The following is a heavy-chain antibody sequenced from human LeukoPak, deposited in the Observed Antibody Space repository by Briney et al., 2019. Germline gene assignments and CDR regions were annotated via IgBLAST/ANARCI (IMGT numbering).Heavy chain of an antibody. J-gene: IGHJ4*02. D-gene: IGHD1-26*01. CDR2: TYYRSKWYN. CDR3: ARAETYGGRVFDC. Sequence: SQTLSLTCAISGDSVSSNSAAWTWIRQSPSRGLEWLGRTYYRSKWYNDYAVSVKSRITLNPDTSKNQFSLQSNSVTPEDTAVYYCARAETYGGRVFDCWGQGTLVTVSS. CDR1: GDSVSSNSAA. V-gene: IGHV6-1*01.